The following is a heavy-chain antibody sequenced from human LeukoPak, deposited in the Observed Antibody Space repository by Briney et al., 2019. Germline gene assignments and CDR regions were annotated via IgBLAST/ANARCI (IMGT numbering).Heavy chain of an antibody. CDR1: GYTFTGYY. Sequence: ASVKVSCKASGYTFTGYYMHWVRQAPGQGLEWMGWMNPNSGNTGYAQKFQGRVTMTRNTSISTAYMELSSLRSEDTAVYYCARSPRRKDSSGYYFVYWGQGTLVTVSS. CDR3: ARSPRRKDSSGYYFVY. V-gene: IGHV1-8*02. J-gene: IGHJ4*02. D-gene: IGHD3-22*01. CDR2: MNPNSGNT.